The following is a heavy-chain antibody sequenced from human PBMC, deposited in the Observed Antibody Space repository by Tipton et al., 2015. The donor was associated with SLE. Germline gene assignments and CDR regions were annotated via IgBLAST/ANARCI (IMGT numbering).Heavy chain of an antibody. J-gene: IGHJ4*02. Sequence: TLSLTCAVYGGSFSGYYWGWIRQPPGKGLEWIGEINHSGSTNYNPSLKSRVPISVDTSKNQFSLKLSSVTAADTAVYYCARRAVALNPFDYWGQGTLVTVSS. D-gene: IGHD6-19*01. CDR3: ARRAVALNPFDY. CDR1: GGSFSGYY. CDR2: INHSGST. V-gene: IGHV4-34*01.